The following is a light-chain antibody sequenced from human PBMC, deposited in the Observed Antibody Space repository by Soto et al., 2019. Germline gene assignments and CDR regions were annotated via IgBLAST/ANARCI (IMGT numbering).Light chain of an antibody. CDR1: RSDGGGYNY. V-gene: IGLV2-14*01. CDR2: EVS. J-gene: IGLJ1*01. Sequence: QSALTEPAAVSGSPGKAITITCTGSRSDGGGYNYVSWYQDHTGKATKLMIYEVSNRPSAVSNRFSGSNSGNTASLTISGLPAEDEADYYCSSYTSSSTPYVFGTGTKVTVL. CDR3: SSYTSSSTPYV.